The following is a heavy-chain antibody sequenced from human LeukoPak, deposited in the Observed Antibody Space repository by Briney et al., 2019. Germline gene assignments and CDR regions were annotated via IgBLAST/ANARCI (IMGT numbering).Heavy chain of an antibody. Sequence: SVKVSCKTSGGTFGSYVISWVRQAPGQGLDWMGGILPIFGTADYAQKFQGRVTITADESTNTAYMELSSLRSEDTAVYYCAAVNGSPASGLDPWGQGTLVTVSS. CDR1: GGTFGSYV. CDR3: AAVNGSPASGLDP. CDR2: ILPIFGTA. V-gene: IGHV1-69*13. J-gene: IGHJ5*02. D-gene: IGHD6-19*01.